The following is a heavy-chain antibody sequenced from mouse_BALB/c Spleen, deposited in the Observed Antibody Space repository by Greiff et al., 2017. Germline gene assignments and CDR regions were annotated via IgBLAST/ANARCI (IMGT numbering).Heavy chain of an antibody. CDR2: IWAGGST. CDR3: ARDPYYYGSRVWYFDV. D-gene: IGHD1-1*01. CDR1: GFSLTSYG. J-gene: IGHJ1*01. Sequence: VKLVESGPGLVAPSQSLSITCTVSGFSLTSYGVHWVRQPPGKGLEWLGVIWAGGSTNYNSALMSRLSISKDNSKSQVFLKMNSLQTDDTAMYYCARDPYYYGSRVWYFDVWGAGTTVTVSS. V-gene: IGHV2-9*02.